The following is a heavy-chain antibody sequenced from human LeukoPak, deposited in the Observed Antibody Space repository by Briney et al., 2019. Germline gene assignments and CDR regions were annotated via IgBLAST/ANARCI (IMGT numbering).Heavy chain of an antibody. CDR3: ARWVTMVHGDYYYYMDV. Sequence: GASVKVSCKASGYTFTSYYMHWVRQAPGQGLEWMGIINPSGGSTSYAQKFQGRVTMTTDTSTSTAYMELRSLRSDDTAVYYCARWVTMVHGDYYYYMDVWGKGTTVTVSS. D-gene: IGHD3-10*01. J-gene: IGHJ6*03. CDR2: INPSGGST. CDR1: GYTFTSYY. V-gene: IGHV1-46*01.